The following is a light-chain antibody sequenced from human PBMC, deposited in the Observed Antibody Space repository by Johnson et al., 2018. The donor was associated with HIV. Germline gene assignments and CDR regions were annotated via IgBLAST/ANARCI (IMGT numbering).Light chain of an antibody. CDR3: GTWDSSLYAYV. J-gene: IGLJ1*01. Sequence: QSVLTQPPSVSAAPGQKVTISCSGSSSNIGNNFVSWYQQLPGTAPKLLIYENNKRPSGIPARFSGSKSGTSATLGITGLQTGDEADYYCGTWDSSLYAYVFGTATKVTAL. CDR2: ENN. V-gene: IGLV1-51*02. CDR1: SSNIGNNF.